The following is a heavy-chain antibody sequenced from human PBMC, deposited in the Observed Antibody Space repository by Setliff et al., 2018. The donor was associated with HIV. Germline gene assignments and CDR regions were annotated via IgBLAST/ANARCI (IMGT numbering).Heavy chain of an antibody. Sequence: SETLSLTCTVSGGSISFGCYYWSWIRQPAGKGLEWIGRMHTSGSTSYNPSLKSRVTISTDTSKNQFSLELTSVIAADTAVYYCAREECTSWPRVHYWGQGALVTVSA. CDR3: AREECTSWPRVHY. J-gene: IGHJ4*02. CDR2: MHTSGST. D-gene: IGHD6-13*01. CDR1: GGSISFGCYY. V-gene: IGHV4-61*02.